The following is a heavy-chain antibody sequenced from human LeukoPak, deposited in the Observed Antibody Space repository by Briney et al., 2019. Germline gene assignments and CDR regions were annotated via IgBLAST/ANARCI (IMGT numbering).Heavy chain of an antibody. J-gene: IGHJ2*01. CDR3: AGLAAAATSITYHYFDV. V-gene: IGHV4-4*09. CDR1: SGSISSYY. D-gene: IGHD6-13*01. Sequence: SEPLSLTCTVSSGSISSYYWSWIRQSPGMGLEWIAYIHTNGNTNYNPSLKSRVTISLDTSKNQFSLKLSSVTAADTAVYYCAGLAAAATSITYHYFDVWGRGTLVTVSS. CDR2: IHTNGNT.